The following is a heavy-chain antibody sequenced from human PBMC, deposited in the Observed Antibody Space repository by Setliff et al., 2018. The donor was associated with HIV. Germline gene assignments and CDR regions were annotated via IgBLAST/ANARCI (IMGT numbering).Heavy chain of an antibody. D-gene: IGHD2-15*01. CDR1: GGSFSGSY. CDR3: ARGQDILEPSGPFDY. CDR2: INHSGST. Sequence: SETLSLTCAVYGGSFSGSYWNWIRQPPGKGLEWIGEINHSGSTNYNPSVKSRLTISVDTSKNQFSLKLTSLTAADTAVYYCARGQDILEPSGPFDYWGQGTLVTVSS. V-gene: IGHV4-34*01. J-gene: IGHJ4*02.